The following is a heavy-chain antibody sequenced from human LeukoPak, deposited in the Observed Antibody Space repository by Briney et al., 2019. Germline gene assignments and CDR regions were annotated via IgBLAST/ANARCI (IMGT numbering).Heavy chain of an antibody. CDR2: LSYDGNT. D-gene: IGHD2-21*01. CDR3: ARHIQGTNVCDY. CDR1: AGSISSSNPY. J-gene: IGHJ4*02. Sequence: PSQTLSLTCSVSAGSISSSNPYWGWIRDPPGKGLEWIGTLSYDGNTFYNPSLKSRITISVDTSKSQFSLRLSSVTAADTALYYCARHIQGTNVCDYWGQGTLVTVPS. V-gene: IGHV4-39*01.